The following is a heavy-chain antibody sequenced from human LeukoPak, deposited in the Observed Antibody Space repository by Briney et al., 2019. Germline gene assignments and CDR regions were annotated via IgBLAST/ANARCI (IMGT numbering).Heavy chain of an antibody. CDR2: ISGSGGST. CDR1: GFTFSSYA. J-gene: IGHJ5*02. Sequence: PGGSLRLSCAASGFTFSSYAMSWVRQAPGKGLEWVSAISGSGGSTYYADSVKGRFTISRDNSKNTLYLQMNSLRAEDTAVYYCAKDKNAVLLWFGELSWGQGTLVTVSS. CDR3: AKDKNAVLLWFGELS. D-gene: IGHD3-10*01. V-gene: IGHV3-23*01.